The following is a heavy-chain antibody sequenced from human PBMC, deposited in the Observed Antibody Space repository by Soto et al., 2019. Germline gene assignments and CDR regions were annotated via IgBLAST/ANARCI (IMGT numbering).Heavy chain of an antibody. J-gene: IGHJ5*02. CDR1: GGTFSSYA. D-gene: IGHD3-3*01. CDR3: ARSIGDFWSGYPEAPNWFDP. CDR2: IIPIFGTA. V-gene: IGHV1-69*13. Sequence: ASVKVSCKASGGTFSSYAISWVRQAPGQGLEWMGGIIPIFGTANYAQKFQGRVTITADESTSTAYMELSSLRSEDTAVYYCARSIGDFWSGYPEAPNWFDPWGQGALVTVSS.